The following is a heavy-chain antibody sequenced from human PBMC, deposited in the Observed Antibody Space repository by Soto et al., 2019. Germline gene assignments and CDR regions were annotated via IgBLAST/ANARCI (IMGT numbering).Heavy chain of an antibody. CDR1: GGSITRNNHY. D-gene: IGHD6-19*01. J-gene: IGHJ4*02. CDR3: ARLGSSGWYQGSYFDY. V-gene: IGHV4-39*01. Sequence: QLQLQESGPGLVKPSETLSLTCIVSGGSITRNNHYWGWIRQSPGKGLEWIGSILYSGSTNYNPSLKRRVTLSVETSKNQFSLKMGSVTAAETALYYCARLGSSGWYQGSYFDYWGQGTLVTVSS. CDR2: ILYSGST.